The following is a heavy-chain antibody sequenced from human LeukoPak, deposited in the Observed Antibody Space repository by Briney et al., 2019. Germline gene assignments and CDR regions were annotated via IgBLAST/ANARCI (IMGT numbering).Heavy chain of an antibody. D-gene: IGHD6-13*01. CDR1: GGSISSGGYY. CDR3: ARGGLAIAAAGPRVFGWFDP. Sequence: SETLSLTCTVSGGSISSGGYYWSWIRQHPGKGLEWIGYIYYSGSTDYNPSLKSRVTISVDTSKNQFSLKLSSVTAADTAVYYCARGGLAIAAAGPRVFGWFDPWGQGTLVTVSS. J-gene: IGHJ5*02. V-gene: IGHV4-31*03. CDR2: IYYSGST.